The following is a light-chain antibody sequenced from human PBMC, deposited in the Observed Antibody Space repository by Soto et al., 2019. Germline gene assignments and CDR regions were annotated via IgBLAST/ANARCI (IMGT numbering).Light chain of an antibody. CDR2: GAS. CDR1: QSVSSSY. V-gene: IGKV3-20*01. CDR3: QQYPGYT. J-gene: IGKJ2*01. Sequence: EMVLTQSPGTLSLSPGERATLSCRASQSVSSSYLAWYQQKPGQAPRLLIYGASSRATGIPDRFSGSGSGTDFTLTISRLEPEDFAVYYCQQYPGYTFGQGTKLEIK.